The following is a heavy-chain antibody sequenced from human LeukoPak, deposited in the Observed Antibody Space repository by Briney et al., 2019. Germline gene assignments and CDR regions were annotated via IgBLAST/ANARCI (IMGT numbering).Heavy chain of an antibody. CDR2: ISSSSSTI. CDR3: ARQRIPVATSSFDY. J-gene: IGHJ4*02. D-gene: IGHD6-19*01. V-gene: IGHV3-48*02. CDR1: GFSFSSYS. Sequence: GGSLILSCTASGFSFSSYSVNWVRQAPGKGLEWVSYISSSSSTIYYADSVKGRFTISRDNAKNSLSLQMNSLRDEDTAVYYCARQRIPVATSSFDYWGQGTLVTVSS.